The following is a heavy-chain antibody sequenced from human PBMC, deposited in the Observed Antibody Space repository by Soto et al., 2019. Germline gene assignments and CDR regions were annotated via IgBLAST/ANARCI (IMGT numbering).Heavy chain of an antibody. D-gene: IGHD2-15*01. CDR2: INGSGGRT. CDR3: ANDSSLV. V-gene: IGHV3-23*01. CDR1: GXTVSSYG. J-gene: IGHJ4*01. Sequence: GSLRLCCADSGXTVSSYGMSWVRQAPGKGLELVSAINGSGGRTYYADSVKGRFTISRDNTKNTMYVEMNSLRAEDTAVYYCANDSSLVWGQGTLVTVSS.